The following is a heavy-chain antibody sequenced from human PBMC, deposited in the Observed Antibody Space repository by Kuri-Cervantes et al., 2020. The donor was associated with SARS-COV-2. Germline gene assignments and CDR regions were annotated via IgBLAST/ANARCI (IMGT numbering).Heavy chain of an antibody. V-gene: IGHV7-4-1*02. D-gene: IGHD4-17*01. CDR3: ARDLYGDYVGAFDI. CDR2: INTNTGNP. CDR1: GYTFTSYA. Sequence: ASVKVSCKASGYTFTSYAMNWVRQAPGQGLEWMGWINTNTGNPTYAQGLTGRSVFSLDTSVSTAYLQISSLKAEDTAVYYCARDLYGDYVGAFDIWGQGTMVTVSS. J-gene: IGHJ3*02.